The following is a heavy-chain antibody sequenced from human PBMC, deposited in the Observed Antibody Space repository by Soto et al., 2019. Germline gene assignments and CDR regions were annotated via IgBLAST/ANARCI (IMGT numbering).Heavy chain of an antibody. J-gene: IGHJ4*02. Sequence: VGSLRLSCAASGFTFSSYAMSWVRQAPGKGLEWVSAISGSGGSTYYADSVKGRFTISRDNSKNTLYLQMNSLRAEDTAVYYCAKEPVTFGGVIVFPYYFDYWGQGTLVTVSS. D-gene: IGHD3-16*02. V-gene: IGHV3-23*01. CDR3: AKEPVTFGGVIVFPYYFDY. CDR2: ISGSGGST. CDR1: GFTFSSYA.